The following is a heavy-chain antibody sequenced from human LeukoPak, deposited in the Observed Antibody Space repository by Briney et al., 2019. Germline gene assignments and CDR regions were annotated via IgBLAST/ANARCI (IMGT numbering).Heavy chain of an antibody. V-gene: IGHV4-39*07. CDR2: IYHSGST. J-gene: IGHJ6*03. CDR1: GGSITRNNYY. CDR3: ARGGTPTTVTTYYYYYYMDV. D-gene: IGHD4-17*01. Sequence: SETLSLTCTVSGGSITRNNYYWGWIRQPPGKGLEWIGNIYHSGSTYYTPSLKSRVTISVDTSKNQFSLEMSSVTAADTAVYYCARGGTPTTVTTYYYYYYMDVWGKGTTVTISS.